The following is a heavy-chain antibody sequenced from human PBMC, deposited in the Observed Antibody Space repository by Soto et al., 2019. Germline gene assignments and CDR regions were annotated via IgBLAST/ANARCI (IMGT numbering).Heavy chain of an antibody. Sequence: SETLSLTCTVSGASMNSYHWSWIRQPAGKGLEWIGHIHSSGSTNYNPSLKSRVTISVDTSKNQFSLKLSSVTAADTAVYYCARDLGPYSSSWYYGMDVWGQGTTVTVSS. CDR2: IHSSGST. V-gene: IGHV4-4*07. D-gene: IGHD6-13*01. CDR3: ARDLGPYSSSWYYGMDV. CDR1: GASMNSYH. J-gene: IGHJ6*02.